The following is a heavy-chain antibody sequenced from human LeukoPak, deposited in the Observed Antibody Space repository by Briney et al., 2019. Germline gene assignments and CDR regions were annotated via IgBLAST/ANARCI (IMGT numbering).Heavy chain of an antibody. CDR1: GYTFTSYD. CDR2: MNPNSGNT. CDR3: ARDRSSRELRDY. J-gene: IGHJ4*02. D-gene: IGHD1-26*01. Sequence: ASVKVSCKASGYTFTSYDINWVRQATGQGLEWMGWMNPNSGNTGYAQKFQGRVTMTRNTSISTAYMELSSLRSEDTAVYYCARDRSSRELRDYWGQGTLVTVSS. V-gene: IGHV1-8*01.